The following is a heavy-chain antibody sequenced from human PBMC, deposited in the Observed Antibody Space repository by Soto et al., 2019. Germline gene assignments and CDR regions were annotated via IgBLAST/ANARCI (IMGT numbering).Heavy chain of an antibody. Sequence: EVQLVESGGGLVQPGGSLRLSCAASGFTFSSYDMHWVRQAPGKGLEYISAISSNGGITYYANSVKGRFTISRDNSKNMMYVQMGSLRAEDMAVYYCVRDTSFDYWGQGTLVTVSS. CDR1: GFTFSSYD. J-gene: IGHJ4*02. CDR3: VRDTSFDY. D-gene: IGHD3-16*01. V-gene: IGHV3-64*01. CDR2: ISSNGGIT.